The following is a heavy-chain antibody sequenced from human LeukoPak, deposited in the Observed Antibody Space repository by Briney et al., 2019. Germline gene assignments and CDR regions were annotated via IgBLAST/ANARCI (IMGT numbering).Heavy chain of an antibody. CDR1: GFTFSSYG. D-gene: IGHD3-10*01. CDR2: IWYDGSNK. J-gene: IGHJ4*02. CDR3: AKDLNYYGSGSPWDY. V-gene: IGHV3-33*06. Sequence: PGRSLRLSCAASGFTFSSYGMHWVRQAPGKGLEWVAVIWYDGSNKYYADSVKGRFTISRGNSKNTLYLQMNSLRAEDTAVYYCAKDLNYYGSGSPWDYWGQGTLVTVSS.